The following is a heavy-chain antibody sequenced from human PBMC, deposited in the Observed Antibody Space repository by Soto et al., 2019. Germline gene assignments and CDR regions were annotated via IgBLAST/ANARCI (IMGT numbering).Heavy chain of an antibody. CDR3: ASGYDSGPFQH. Sequence: QVQLVQSGAEVKKPGSSVKVSCKASGGTFSSYTISWVRQAPGQGLEWMGRIIPILGIANYAQKFQGRVTITADKSTSTAYMELSSLRSEDTAVYYCASGYDSGPFQHWGQGTLVTVSS. V-gene: IGHV1-69*02. D-gene: IGHD3-22*01. J-gene: IGHJ1*01. CDR1: GGTFSSYT. CDR2: IIPILGIA.